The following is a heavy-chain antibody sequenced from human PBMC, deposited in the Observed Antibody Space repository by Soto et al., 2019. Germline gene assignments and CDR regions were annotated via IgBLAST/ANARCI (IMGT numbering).Heavy chain of an antibody. CDR1: GYTFASYA. Sequence: ASVKVSCKASGYTFASYAMHWVRQAPGQRLEWMGWISAGNGNTKYSQKFQGRVTITRDTSASTAYMELSSLRSEDTAVYYCARGSIFGVVYNWFDPWGQGTLVTVSS. CDR2: ISAGNGNT. D-gene: IGHD3-3*01. CDR3: ARGSIFGVVYNWFDP. J-gene: IGHJ5*02. V-gene: IGHV1-3*01.